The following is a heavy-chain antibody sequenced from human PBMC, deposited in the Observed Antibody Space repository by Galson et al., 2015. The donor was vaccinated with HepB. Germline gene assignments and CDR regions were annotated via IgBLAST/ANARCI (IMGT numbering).Heavy chain of an antibody. CDR1: GGTFSSYA. J-gene: IGHJ6*03. CDR2: IIPILGIA. D-gene: IGHD6-13*01. Sequence: SVKVSCKASGGTFSSYAISWVRQAPGQGLEWMGRIIPILGIANYAQKFQGRVTITADKSTSTAYMELSSLRSEDTAVYYCARDIRIAAAGKNYYYYMDVWGKGTTVTVSS. CDR3: ARDIRIAAAGKNYYYYMDV. V-gene: IGHV1-69*04.